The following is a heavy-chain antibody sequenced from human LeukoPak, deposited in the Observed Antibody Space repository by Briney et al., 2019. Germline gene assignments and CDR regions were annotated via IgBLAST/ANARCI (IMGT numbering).Heavy chain of an antibody. CDR3: ARELVGATRLNWFDP. CDR2: IIPILGTA. CDR1: GGTFSSYA. Sequence: GASVKVSCKASGGTFSSYAIGWVRQAPGQGLEWMGGIIPILGTANYAQKFQGRVTITADESTSTAYMELSSLRSEDTAVYYCARELVGATRLNWFDPWGQGTLVTVSS. V-gene: IGHV1-69*13. J-gene: IGHJ5*02. D-gene: IGHD1-26*01.